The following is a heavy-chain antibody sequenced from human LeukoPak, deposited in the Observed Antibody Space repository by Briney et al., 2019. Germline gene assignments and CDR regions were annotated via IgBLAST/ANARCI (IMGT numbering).Heavy chain of an antibody. J-gene: IGHJ4*02. CDR2: IYSGGST. CDR1: EFSVGSNY. D-gene: IGHD3-16*02. V-gene: IGHV3-66*01. Sequence: PGGSLRLSCAASEFSVGSNYMTWVRQAPGKGLEWVSLIYSGGSTYYADSVKGRFTISRDNSKNTLYLQMSTLRAEDTAVFYCANAESGSYHFDNWGQGTLVTVSS. CDR3: ANAESGSYHFDN.